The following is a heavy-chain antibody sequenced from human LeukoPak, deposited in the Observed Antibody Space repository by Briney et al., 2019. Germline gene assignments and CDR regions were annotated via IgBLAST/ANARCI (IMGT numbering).Heavy chain of an antibody. CDR1: GFTVSSNY. Sequence: GGSLRLSCAASGFTVSSNYMSWVRQAPGKGLEWVSVIYSGGSTYYADSVKGRFTISRDNSKNTLYLQMNSLRAEDTAVYYCARFTLEWLASYYFDYWGQGTLVTVSS. CDR3: ARFTLEWLASYYFDY. J-gene: IGHJ4*02. V-gene: IGHV3-66*01. CDR2: IYSGGST. D-gene: IGHD6-19*01.